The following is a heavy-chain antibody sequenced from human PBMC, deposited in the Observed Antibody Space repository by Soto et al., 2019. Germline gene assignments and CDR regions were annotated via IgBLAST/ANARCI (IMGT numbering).Heavy chain of an antibody. CDR2: ISYRGNT. CDR1: GGSINSGGYY. D-gene: IGHD2-21*02. CDR3: AKDGCGANCFQQDILAAFDI. V-gene: IGHV4-30-4*01. J-gene: IGHJ3*02. Sequence: QVQLQESGPGLVKPSQTLSLTCTVSGGSINSGGYYWSWIRQPPGQGLEWIGYISYRGNTYYNPSLKSRLTISLDTSRNQFSLKLSSVTAKDTAVYYCAKDGCGANCFQQDILAAFDIWGQGTMVTVSS.